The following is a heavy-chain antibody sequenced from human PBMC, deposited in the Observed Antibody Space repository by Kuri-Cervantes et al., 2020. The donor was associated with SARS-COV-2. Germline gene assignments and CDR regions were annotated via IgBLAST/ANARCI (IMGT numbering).Heavy chain of an antibody. CDR3: VRDGDHWNFDY. J-gene: IGHJ4*02. CDR2: INPDGSYT. D-gene: IGHD1-1*01. CDR1: GFTFSGHW. V-gene: IGHV3-74*01. Sequence: RTLSLTCAASGFTFSGHWIHWVRQAPGKGRVWVSRINPDGSYTNNADSVKGRFTLSRDNAKNMLFLQMNSLRAEDTDVYYCVRDGDHWNFDYWGQGTLVTVSS.